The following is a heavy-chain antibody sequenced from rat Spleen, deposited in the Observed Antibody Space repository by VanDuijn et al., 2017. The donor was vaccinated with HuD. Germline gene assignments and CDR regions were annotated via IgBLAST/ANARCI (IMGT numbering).Heavy chain of an antibody. CDR1: GFTFSDYG. CDR3: TRGYVMDA. Sequence: EVQLVESDGGLVQPGKSLKLSCAASGFTFSDYGVAWVRQAPTKGLEWVATISYGGGGTYYPDSVKDRFTISRDNAKNTQYLQMDSLRSEDTATYYCTRGYVMDAWGQGASVTVSS. J-gene: IGHJ4*01. V-gene: IGHV5-29*01. CDR2: ISYGGGGT.